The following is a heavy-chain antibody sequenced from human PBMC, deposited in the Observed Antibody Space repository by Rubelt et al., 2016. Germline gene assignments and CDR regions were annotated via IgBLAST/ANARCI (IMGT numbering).Heavy chain of an antibody. J-gene: IGHJ5*02. Sequence: GKGLEWIGSIYHSGSTYYNPSLKSRVTISVDTSKNQFSLKLSSVTAADTAVYYCARDRAAANNWFDPWGQGTLVTVSS. V-gene: IGHV4-38-2*02. CDR2: IYHSGST. CDR3: ARDRAAANNWFDP. D-gene: IGHD2-2*01.